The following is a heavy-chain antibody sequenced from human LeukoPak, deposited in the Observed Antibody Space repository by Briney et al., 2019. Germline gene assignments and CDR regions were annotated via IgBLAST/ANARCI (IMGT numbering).Heavy chain of an antibody. CDR3: ARAAGSGWTPFNY. J-gene: IGHJ4*02. V-gene: IGHV4-61*05. D-gene: IGHD6-19*01. CDR1: GGSISSSSYY. Sequence: SETLSLTCTVSGGSISSSSYYWGWIRQPPGKGLEWIGYIYYSGSTNYNPSLKSRVTISVDTSKNQFSLKLSSVTAADTAVYYCARAAGSGWTPFNYWGQGTLVTVSS. CDR2: IYYSGST.